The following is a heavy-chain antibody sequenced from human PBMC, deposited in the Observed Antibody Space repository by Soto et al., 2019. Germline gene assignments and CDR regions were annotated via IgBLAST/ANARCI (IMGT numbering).Heavy chain of an antibody. CDR1: GFTFSSYA. CDR2: ISGSGGST. CDR3: AKAGYYDSSGYSYFDY. V-gene: IGHV3-23*01. Sequence: PGGSLRLSCAASGFTFSSYAMSWVRQAPGKGLEWVSAISGSGGSTYYADSVKGRFTISRDNSKNTLYLQMNSLRAEDTAVYYCAKAGYYDSSGYSYFDYWGQRTLVTVSS. D-gene: IGHD3-22*01. J-gene: IGHJ4*02.